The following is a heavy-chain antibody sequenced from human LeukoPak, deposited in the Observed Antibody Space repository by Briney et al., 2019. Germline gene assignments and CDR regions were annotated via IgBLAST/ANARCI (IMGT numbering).Heavy chain of an antibody. CDR3: ARDPTRLWFGEFADY. J-gene: IGHJ4*02. CDR1: GFTFSSYA. Sequence: GRSLRLSCAASGFTFSSYAMHWVRQAPGKGLEWVAVISYDGSNKYYADSVKGRFTISRDNSKNTLYLQMNSLRAEDTAVYYCARDPTRLWFGEFADYWGQGTLVTVSS. D-gene: IGHD3-10*01. V-gene: IGHV3-30-3*01. CDR2: ISYDGSNK.